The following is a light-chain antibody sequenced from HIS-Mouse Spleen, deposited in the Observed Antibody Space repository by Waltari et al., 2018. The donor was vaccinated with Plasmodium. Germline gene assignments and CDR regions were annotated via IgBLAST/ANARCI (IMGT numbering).Light chain of an antibody. J-gene: IGLJ3*02. CDR1: SSDVGGYTD. Sequence: QSALTQPRPVSGSPGQSVTISCTGTSSDVGGYTDVSWYQQHPGKAPKLMIYDVSKRPSGVPDRFSGSKSGNTASLTISGLQAEDEADYYCCSYAGSYTWVFGGGTKLTVL. CDR2: DVS. CDR3: CSYAGSYTWV. V-gene: IGLV2-11*01.